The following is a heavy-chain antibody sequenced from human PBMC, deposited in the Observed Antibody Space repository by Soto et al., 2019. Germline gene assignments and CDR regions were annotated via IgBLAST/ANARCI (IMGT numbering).Heavy chain of an antibody. D-gene: IGHD1-20*01. CDR2: LKRKTDGETT. V-gene: IGHV3-15*06. Sequence: EVQLVESGGGLVKPGGSLRLSCAASGFSNAWMTWVRQAPGKGLEWVARLKRKTDGETTQYAAPVKGRFTISRDDSKDTLYLQMDILTTEDTAVYYCSTDLLLTGSFDNWGQGTLVTVSS. J-gene: IGHJ4*02. CDR3: STDLLLTGSFDN. CDR1: GFSNAW.